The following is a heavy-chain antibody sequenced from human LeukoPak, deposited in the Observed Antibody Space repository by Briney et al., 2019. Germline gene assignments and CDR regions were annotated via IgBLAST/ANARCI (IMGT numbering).Heavy chain of an antibody. V-gene: IGHV3-21*04. J-gene: IGHJ6*02. CDR3: ARDPRYYYGSGSNYYYYGMDV. D-gene: IGHD3-10*01. Sequence: GGSLRLSCAASGFTFSGYAMNWVRQAPGKGLEWVSSINSGSTYISYADSMKGRFTISRDNAKNSLYLQMNSLRAEDTAVYYCARDPRYYYGSGSNYYYYGMDVWGQGTTVTVSS. CDR2: INSGSTYI. CDR1: GFTFSGYA.